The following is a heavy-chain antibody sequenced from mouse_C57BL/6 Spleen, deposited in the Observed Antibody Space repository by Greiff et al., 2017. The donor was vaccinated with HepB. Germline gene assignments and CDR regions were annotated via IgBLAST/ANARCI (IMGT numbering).Heavy chain of an antibody. CDR1: GYSITSGYY. D-gene: IGHD1-1*01. CDR2: ISYDGSN. J-gene: IGHJ2*01. V-gene: IGHV3-6*01. Sequence: EVQLQESGPGLVKPSQSLSLTCSVTGYSITSGYYWNWIRQFPGNKLEWMGYISYDGSNNYNPSLKNRISITRDTSKNQFFLKLNSVTTEDTATYYCARGITTVGFDYWGQGTTLTVSS. CDR3: ARGITTVGFDY.